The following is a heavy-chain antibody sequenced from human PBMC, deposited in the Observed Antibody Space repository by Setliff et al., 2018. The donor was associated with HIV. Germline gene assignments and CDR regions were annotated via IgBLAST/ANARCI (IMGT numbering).Heavy chain of an antibody. J-gene: IGHJ6*03. V-gene: IGHV3-30*04. D-gene: IGHD3-10*01. Sequence: GGSLRLSCAASGFTFRSYNMHWVRQAPGKGLEWVTFMSYDGSIIYYADSVKGRFTISRDNSKKNLYLQMNSLRAEDTAVYYCARGRVVGEYTFCLDYMDVWGKGTTVTVSS. CDR3: ARGRVVGEYTFCLDYMDV. CDR2: MSYDGSII. CDR1: GFTFRSYN.